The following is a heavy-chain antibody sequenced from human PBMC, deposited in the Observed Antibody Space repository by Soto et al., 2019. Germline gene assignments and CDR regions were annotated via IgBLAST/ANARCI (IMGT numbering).Heavy chain of an antibody. CDR1: GYSFTSYW. J-gene: IGHJ3*02. D-gene: IGHD6-13*01. CDR3: ARLTPYSSSWYGAFDI. CDR2: IYPGDSDT. V-gene: IGHV5-51*01. Sequence: GESLKISCKGSGYSFTSYWIGWVRQMPGKGLEWMGIIYPGDSDTRYSPSFQGQVTISADKSISTAYLQWSSLKASDTAMYYCARLTPYSSSWYGAFDIWGQGTMVTVSS.